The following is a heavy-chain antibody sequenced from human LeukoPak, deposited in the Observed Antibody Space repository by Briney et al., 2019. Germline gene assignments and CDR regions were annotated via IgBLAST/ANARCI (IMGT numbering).Heavy chain of an antibody. J-gene: IGHJ4*02. D-gene: IGHD5-24*01. CDR3: ARVEMATISRRRYFDY. Sequence: SETLTLTCAVYGGTFSGYYWSWIRQSPGKGLEWIGEINHSGSTNYNPSLKSRVAISVDSSKNEYTLKLRPVTAVDTAVYYCARVEMATISRRRYFDYWGQGTLVTVSS. V-gene: IGHV4-34*01. CDR1: GGTFSGYY. CDR2: INHSGST.